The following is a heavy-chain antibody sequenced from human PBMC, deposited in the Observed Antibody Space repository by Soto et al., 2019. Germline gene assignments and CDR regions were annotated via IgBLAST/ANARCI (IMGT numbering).Heavy chain of an antibody. Sequence: QVQLVQSGAEVKKPGASVKVSCKASGYTFTNYGISWVRQAPGQGLEWMGWISAYNGNTKYAQKLQGRVTMTTHTSTSTPYMALRSLRSDDTAVYYCARDSPPVDYWGQGTLVTVSS. V-gene: IGHV1-18*01. CDR1: GYTFTNYG. CDR3: ARDSPPVDY. J-gene: IGHJ4*02. CDR2: ISAYNGNT.